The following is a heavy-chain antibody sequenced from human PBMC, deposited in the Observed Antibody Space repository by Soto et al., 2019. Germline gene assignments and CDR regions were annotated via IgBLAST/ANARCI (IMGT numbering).Heavy chain of an antibody. CDR3: AHSRIYSGSWKYYFDY. CDR2: IYWDDDK. J-gene: IGHJ4*02. Sequence: SGPTLVNPTQTLTLTCTFSGFSLSTSGVGVGWIRQPPGKALEWLALIYWDDDKRYSPSLKSRLTITKDTSKNQVVLTMTNMDPVDTATYYCAHSRIYSGSWKYYFDYWGQGTLVTVSS. V-gene: IGHV2-5*02. D-gene: IGHD1-26*01. CDR1: GFSLSTSGVG.